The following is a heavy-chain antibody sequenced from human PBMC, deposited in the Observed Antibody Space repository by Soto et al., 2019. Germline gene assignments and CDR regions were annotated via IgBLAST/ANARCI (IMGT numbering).Heavy chain of an antibody. D-gene: IGHD6-6*01. CDR3: ARRPDVLNRKDFDY. V-gene: IGHV3-21*01. J-gene: IGHJ4*02. Sequence: VQLVESGGGLVKPGGSLRLSCAASGFTFSSYSMNWVRQAPGKGLEWVSSISSSSSYIYYADSVKGRFTISRDNAKNSLYLQMNSLRAEDTAVYYCARRPDVLNRKDFDYWGQGTLVTVSS. CDR1: GFTFSSYS. CDR2: ISSSSSYI.